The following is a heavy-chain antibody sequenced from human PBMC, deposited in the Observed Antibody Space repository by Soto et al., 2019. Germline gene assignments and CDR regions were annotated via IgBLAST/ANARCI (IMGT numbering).Heavy chain of an antibody. CDR3: ARDGGLAEDGMDV. CDR1: GFIVSGNY. J-gene: IGHJ6*02. Sequence: EVRLVETGGDLIQPGGSLRLSCAASGFIVSGNYMSWVRQAPGKGLEWVSVIYSGGSTYYADSVKGRFTISRDNSKTTLYLQMNSLRADDTAVYYCARDGGLAEDGMDVWGQGTTGTVSS. V-gene: IGHV3-53*02. D-gene: IGHD3-10*01. CDR2: IYSGGST.